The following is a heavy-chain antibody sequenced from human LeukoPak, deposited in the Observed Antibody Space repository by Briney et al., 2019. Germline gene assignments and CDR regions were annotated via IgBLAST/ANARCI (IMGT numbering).Heavy chain of an antibody. Sequence: GASVKVSCEVSGYTLTELSMHWVRQAPGQGLEWMGIINPSGGSTSYAQKFQGRVTMTRDTSTSTVYMELSSLRSEDTAVYYCARDVVVVAIYGMDVWGQGTTVTVSS. CDR1: GYTLTELS. J-gene: IGHJ6*02. D-gene: IGHD2-15*01. CDR3: ARDVVVVAIYGMDV. V-gene: IGHV1-46*01. CDR2: INPSGGST.